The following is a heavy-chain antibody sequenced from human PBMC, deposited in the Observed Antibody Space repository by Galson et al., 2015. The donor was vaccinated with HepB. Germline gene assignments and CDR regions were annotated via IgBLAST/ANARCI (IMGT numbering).Heavy chain of an antibody. CDR3: AKSHRDGYNTFDY. CDR1: GFTFSSYA. Sequence: SLRLSCAASGFTFSSYAMSWVRQAPGKGLEWVSAISGSGGSTYYADSVKGRFTISRDNSKNTLYLQMNSLRAEDTAVYYCAKSHRDGYNTFDYWGQGTLVTVSS. J-gene: IGHJ4*02. V-gene: IGHV3-23*01. D-gene: IGHD5-24*01. CDR2: ISGSGGST.